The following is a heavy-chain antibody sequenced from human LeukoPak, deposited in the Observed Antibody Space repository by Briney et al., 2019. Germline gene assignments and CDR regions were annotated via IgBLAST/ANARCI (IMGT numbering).Heavy chain of an antibody. CDR3: ARQRAAAVLYYGMDV. CDR2: ISYDGSNK. Sequence: PGGSLRLSCAASGFTFSSYSMNWVRQAPGKGLEWVAVISYDGSNKYYADSVKGRFTISRDNSKNTLYLQMNSLRAQDTAVYYCARQRAAAVLYYGMDVWGQGTTVTVSS. V-gene: IGHV3-30*03. D-gene: IGHD6-13*01. CDR1: GFTFSSYS. J-gene: IGHJ6*02.